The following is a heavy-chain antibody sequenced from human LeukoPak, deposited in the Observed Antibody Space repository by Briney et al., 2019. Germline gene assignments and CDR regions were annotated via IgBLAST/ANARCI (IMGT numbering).Heavy chain of an antibody. CDR3: ATYYDSSRYYFDY. CDR2: FDPEDGET. J-gene: IGHJ4*02. CDR1: GYTLTELS. Sequence: ASVKVSCKFSGYTLTELSMRWVRQAPGKGLEWMGGFDPEDGETIYAQKFQGRVTMTEDTSTDTAYMELSSLRSEDTAVYYCATYYDSSRYYFDYWGQGTLVTVSS. D-gene: IGHD3-22*01. V-gene: IGHV1-24*01.